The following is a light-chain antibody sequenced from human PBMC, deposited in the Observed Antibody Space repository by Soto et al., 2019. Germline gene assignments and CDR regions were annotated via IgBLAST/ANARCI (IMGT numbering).Light chain of an antibody. V-gene: IGLV2-11*01. CDR2: AVS. Sequence: QSVLTQPRSVSGSPGQSVTISCTGTSSDVGGYNYVSWYQQHPGKAPKLMIYAVSERPSGVPDRFSGSKSGNTASLTISGLQAEDETDYYCCSYAGSYTLIFGGGTKLTVL. CDR1: SSDVGGYNY. J-gene: IGLJ2*01. CDR3: CSYAGSYTLI.